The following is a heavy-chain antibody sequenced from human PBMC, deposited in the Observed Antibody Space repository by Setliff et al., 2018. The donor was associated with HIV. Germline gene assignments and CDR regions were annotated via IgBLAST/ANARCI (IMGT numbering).Heavy chain of an antibody. V-gene: IGHV4-34*01. CDR1: GGSFSDDY. Sequence: PSETLSLTCAVYGGSFSDDYWSWIRQPPGRGMEWIGEIDHSGRSNYNPSPKSRVLMAIDASKSQISLNLTSISAADTAVYYCAKCSGRFGVVTWFDSWGHGMLVTV. D-gene: IGHD3-16*01. CDR2: IDHSGRS. J-gene: IGHJ5*01. CDR3: AKCSGRFGVVTWFDS.